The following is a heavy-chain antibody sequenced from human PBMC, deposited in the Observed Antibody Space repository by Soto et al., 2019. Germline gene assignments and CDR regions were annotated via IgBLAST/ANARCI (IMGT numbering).Heavy chain of an antibody. J-gene: IGHJ4*02. CDR3: AYSSTPFDY. Sequence: LEWVSAISGSGGSTYYADSVKGRFTISRDNSKNTLYLQMNSLRAEDTAVYYCAYSSTPFDYWGQGTLVTVSS. CDR2: ISGSGGST. D-gene: IGHD6-13*01. V-gene: IGHV3-23*01.